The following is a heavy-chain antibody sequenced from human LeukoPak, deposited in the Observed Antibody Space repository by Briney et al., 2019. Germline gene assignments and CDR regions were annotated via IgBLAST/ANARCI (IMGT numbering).Heavy chain of an antibody. Sequence: GGSLRLSCEASGFTFRTYWMDWVRQAPGKGLLWVSRIINDGSSTRYADSVKGRFTISRDNAKNTMYLQMNSLRAEDTAVYYCARVYGSGWHNPLDVWGQGTTVTVSS. V-gene: IGHV3-74*01. CDR2: IINDGSST. CDR1: GFTFRTYW. CDR3: ARVYGSGWHNPLDV. D-gene: IGHD6-19*01. J-gene: IGHJ6*02.